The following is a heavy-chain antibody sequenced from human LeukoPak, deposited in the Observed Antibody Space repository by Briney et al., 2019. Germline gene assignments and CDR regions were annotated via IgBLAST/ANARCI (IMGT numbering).Heavy chain of an antibody. Sequence: KSGGSLRLSCAASGFTFSDYSMTWVRQAPGKGLEWVSSISSSARSQYYPDSLKGRISISRDNAKNSLYLQMNSLIPEDTAVYYCTKAIGDYLHYYFDYWGQGTLVTVSS. V-gene: IGHV3-21*01. CDR2: ISSSARSQ. D-gene: IGHD4-17*01. CDR3: TKAIGDYLHYYFDY. CDR1: GFTFSDYS. J-gene: IGHJ4*02.